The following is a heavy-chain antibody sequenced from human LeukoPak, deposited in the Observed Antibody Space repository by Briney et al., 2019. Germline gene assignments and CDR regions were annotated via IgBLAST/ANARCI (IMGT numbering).Heavy chain of an antibody. Sequence: SETLSLTCTVSGGSISNYYWSWIRQPPGKGLEWIGYINYSGSANYNPSLKSRVTMSVDTSKNQFSLKLTSVTAADTAVYYCARVYRDDFWSGYSTHFDYWGQGILVTVSS. D-gene: IGHD3-3*01. CDR3: ARVYRDDFWSGYSTHFDY. V-gene: IGHV4-59*01. CDR1: GGSISNYY. J-gene: IGHJ4*02. CDR2: INYSGSA.